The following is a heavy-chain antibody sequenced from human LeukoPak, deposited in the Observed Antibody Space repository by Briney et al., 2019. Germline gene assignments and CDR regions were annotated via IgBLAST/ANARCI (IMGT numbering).Heavy chain of an antibody. D-gene: IGHD1-7*01. J-gene: IGHJ4*02. V-gene: IGHV3-33*01. CDR1: GLTFSSYG. Sequence: PGGSLRLSCAASGLTFSSYGMHWVRQAPGKGLEWVAVIWYDGSNKYYADSVKGRFTISRDNSKNTLYLQMNSLRAEDTAVYYCARAENPPLELPDYWGQGTLVTVSS. CDR3: ARAENPPLELPDY. CDR2: IWYDGSNK.